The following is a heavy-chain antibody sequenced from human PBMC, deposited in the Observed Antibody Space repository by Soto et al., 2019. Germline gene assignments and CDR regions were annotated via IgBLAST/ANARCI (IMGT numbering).Heavy chain of an antibody. CDR1: GGSISSGDYY. Sequence: QVQLQESGPGLVKPSQTLSLTCTVSGGSISSGDYYWSWIRQPPGKGLNWIGYIFYSGSTYYNPSLKSRVTISVDTSKNQFSLKLSTVTAADTAVYYCARGRDDYGGKWADWYFDLWGRGTLVTVSS. V-gene: IGHV4-30-4*01. J-gene: IGHJ2*01. D-gene: IGHD4-17*01. CDR3: ARGRDDYGGKWADWYFDL. CDR2: IFYSGST.